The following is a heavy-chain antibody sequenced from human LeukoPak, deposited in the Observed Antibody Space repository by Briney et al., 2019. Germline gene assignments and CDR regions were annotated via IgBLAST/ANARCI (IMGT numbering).Heavy chain of an antibody. J-gene: IGHJ5*02. CDR2: IIPILGIA. CDR3: ARAPGGNPNGFDP. V-gene: IGHV1-69*04. D-gene: IGHD4-23*01. Sequence: ASVKVSCKASGGTFSSYAISWVRQAPGQGLEWMGRIIPILGIANYAQKFQGRVTMTRDTSTSTVYMELSSLRSEDTAVYYCARAPGGNPNGFDPWGQGTLVTVSS. CDR1: GGTFSSYA.